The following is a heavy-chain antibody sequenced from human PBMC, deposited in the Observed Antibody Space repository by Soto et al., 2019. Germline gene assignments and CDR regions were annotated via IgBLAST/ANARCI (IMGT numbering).Heavy chain of an antibody. J-gene: IGHJ6*02. CDR3: ARKIFCNTWCDNAMDV. Sequence: QVLLVQSGAEVRKPGASVKVSCKASGFVFTHYGVHWVRLAPGQRLEWMGWINAGSGNTKYSGSFQGRVSITRDTSATTVHMELGSLTSEDTAVYYCARKIFCNTWCDNAMDVWGQGTTVTVSS. CDR2: INAGSGNT. V-gene: IGHV1-3*01. CDR1: GFVFTHYG. D-gene: IGHD2-8*01.